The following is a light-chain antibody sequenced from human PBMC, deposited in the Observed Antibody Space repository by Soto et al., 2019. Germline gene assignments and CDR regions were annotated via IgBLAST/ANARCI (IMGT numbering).Light chain of an antibody. CDR2: DVS. V-gene: IGLV2-14*01. CDR3: TSYKRISTYV. Sequence: QSVLTQPASVSGSPGQSITISCTGTSSDVGGYNYVSWYQQHPGKAPKLMIYDVSNRPSGVSNRFSGSKSGNTASLTIPGLQAEYEADYYCTSYKRISTYVFGTGTKVNVL. J-gene: IGLJ1*01. CDR1: SSDVGGYNY.